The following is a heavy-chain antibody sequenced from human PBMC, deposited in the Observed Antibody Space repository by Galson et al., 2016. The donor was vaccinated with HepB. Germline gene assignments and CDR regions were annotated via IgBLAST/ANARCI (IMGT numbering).Heavy chain of an antibody. D-gene: IGHD3-22*01. CDR2: INNDGTIT. CDR1: GFTFSNHW. Sequence: SLRLSCAASGFTFSNHWMHWIRQAPGKGPVWVSRINNDGTITNHADFVKGRFSISRDNAKNTLYLRMDSLRAEDMALYYWARDRIHDRWDYHPLFDNWGRGTLVTVSS. J-gene: IGHJ4*02. CDR3: ARDRIHDRWDYHPLFDN. V-gene: IGHV3-74*01.